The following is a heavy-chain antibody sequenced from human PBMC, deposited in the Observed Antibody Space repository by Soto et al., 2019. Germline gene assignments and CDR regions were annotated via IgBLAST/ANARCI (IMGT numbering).Heavy chain of an antibody. J-gene: IGHJ3*02. CDR1: GGSISSGGYY. CDR3: ARAHCSNGICYAFDI. Sequence: SETLSLTCTVSGGSISSGGYYWSWIRQHPGKGLEWIGYIYYSGDTYYNPSLKSRVTISVDRPQNQLSLKLTSVTTADTAVYYCARAHCSNGICYAFDIWGPGTKVTVSS. D-gene: IGHD2-8*01. V-gene: IGHV4-61*08. CDR2: IYYSGDT.